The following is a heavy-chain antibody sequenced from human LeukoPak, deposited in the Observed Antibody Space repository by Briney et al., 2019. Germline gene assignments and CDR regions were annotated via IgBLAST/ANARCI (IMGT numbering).Heavy chain of an antibody. J-gene: IGHJ3*02. CDR1: GGSISSGTYY. Sequence: SETLSLTCTVSGGSISSGTYYWSWIRQPAGKGLEWIGRIYTSGSTNYNPSLKTRVTISVDTSKNQFSLQLRSVTAADTAVYYCARMVIRAYCSGGNCYEHAFDIWGQGTMVTVSS. CDR3: ARMVIRAYCSGGNCYEHAFDI. CDR2: IYTSGST. V-gene: IGHV4-61*02. D-gene: IGHD2-15*01.